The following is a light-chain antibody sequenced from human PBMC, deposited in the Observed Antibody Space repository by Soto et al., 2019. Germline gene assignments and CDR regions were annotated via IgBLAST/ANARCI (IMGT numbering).Light chain of an antibody. CDR3: QQSYSTSWT. J-gene: IGKJ1*01. CDR2: AAS. Sequence: DIQMTQSPSSLSASVGDRVTITCRASQSISSYLNCYQQKPGKAPKLLIYAASSLQSGVPSRFSGSGSGTDFPLTISRLQPEDFATYYCQQSYSTSWTFGQGTKVELK. CDR1: QSISSY. V-gene: IGKV1-39*01.